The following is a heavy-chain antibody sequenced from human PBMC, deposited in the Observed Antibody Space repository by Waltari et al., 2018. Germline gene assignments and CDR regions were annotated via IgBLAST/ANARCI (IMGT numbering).Heavy chain of an antibody. CDR1: GYTFTEYY. J-gene: IGHJ6*02. Sequence: QVQLVQSGAEVKKPGASVKVSCKASGYTFTEYYIPWVRPAPGQGLEWMGWISPNSGDTKFAQRFQGRVTMTRDTPISTAYMELSRLTSDDTAVYYCARGSRYCTSTTCPSSAFDVWGQGTTVTVSS. CDR3: ARGSRYCTSTTCPSSAFDV. CDR2: ISPNSGDT. V-gene: IGHV1-2*02. D-gene: IGHD2-2*01.